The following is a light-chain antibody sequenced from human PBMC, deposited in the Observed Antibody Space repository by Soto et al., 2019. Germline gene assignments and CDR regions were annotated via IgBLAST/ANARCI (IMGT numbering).Light chain of an antibody. V-gene: IGKV1-27*01. CDR3: PKYNSAPPWT. CDR1: QGISNY. CDR2: AAS. Sequence: DIQMTQSPSSLSASVGDRVTITCRASQGISNYLAWYQQKPGKVPKLLIYAASTLHSGVPSRFSASGSGTDFTLTISILQPEDVATYYCPKYNSAPPWTFGQGTKVEIK. J-gene: IGKJ1*01.